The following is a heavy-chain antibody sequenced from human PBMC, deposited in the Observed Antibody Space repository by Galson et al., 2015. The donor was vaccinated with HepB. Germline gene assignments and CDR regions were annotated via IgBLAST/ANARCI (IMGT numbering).Heavy chain of an antibody. CDR3: ARDLRAPRYCNGGSCYSLYFDY. D-gene: IGHD2-15*01. J-gene: IGHJ4*02. CDR1: GYTFTSYG. V-gene: IGHV1-18*01. Sequence: SVKVSCKASGYTFTSYGISWVRQAPGQGLEWMGWISAYNGNTNYAQKLQGRVTMTTDTSTSTAYMELRSLRSDDTAVYYCARDLRAPRYCNGGSCYSLYFDYWGQGTLVTVSS. CDR2: ISAYNGNT.